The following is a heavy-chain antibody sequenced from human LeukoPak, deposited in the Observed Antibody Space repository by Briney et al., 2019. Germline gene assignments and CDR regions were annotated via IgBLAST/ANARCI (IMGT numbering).Heavy chain of an antibody. CDR2: IYHSGST. CDR3: ARVRGEQQLVPYYYYYYMDV. D-gene: IGHD6-13*01. J-gene: IGHJ6*03. V-gene: IGHV4-38-2*02. CDR1: GYSISSGYY. Sequence: PSETLSLTCTVSGYSISSGYYWGWIRQPPGKGLEWIGSIYHSGSTYYNPSLKSRVTISVDTSKNQFSLKLSSVTAADTAVYYCARVRGEQQLVPYYYYYYMDVWGKGTTVTISS.